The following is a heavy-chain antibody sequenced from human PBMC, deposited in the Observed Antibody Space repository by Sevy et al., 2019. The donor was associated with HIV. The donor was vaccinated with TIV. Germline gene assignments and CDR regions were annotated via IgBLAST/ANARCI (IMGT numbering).Heavy chain of an antibody. J-gene: IGHJ6*03. CDR3: ARPSESYYYYYMDV. V-gene: IGHV3-48*01. Sequence: GGSLRRSCAASGFTFSSYSMNWVRQAPGKGLEWVSYISSCSSTIYYADSVKGRFTISRDNAKNSLYLQMNSLRAEDTAVYYCARPSESYYYYYMDVWGKGTTVTVSS. CDR1: GFTFSSYS. CDR2: ISSCSSTI.